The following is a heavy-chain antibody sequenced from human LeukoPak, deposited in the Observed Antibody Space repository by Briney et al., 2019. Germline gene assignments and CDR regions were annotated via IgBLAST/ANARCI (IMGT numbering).Heavy chain of an antibody. CDR2: INHSGST. CDR3: ARRMAARRPFDY. CDR1: GGSFSGYY. V-gene: IGHV4-34*01. J-gene: IGHJ4*02. D-gene: IGHD6-6*01. Sequence: SETLSLTCAVYGGSFSGYYWSWIRQPPGKGLEWIGEINHSGSTNYNPSFKSRVTISVDTSKNQFSLKLSSVTAADTAVYYCARRMAARRPFDYWGQGTLVTVSS.